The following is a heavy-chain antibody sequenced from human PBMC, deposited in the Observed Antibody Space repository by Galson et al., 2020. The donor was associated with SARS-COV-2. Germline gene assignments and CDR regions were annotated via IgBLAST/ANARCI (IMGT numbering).Heavy chain of an antibody. CDR3: ARDHYGSGSPGYFDL. CDR1: GGSISTGGYY. D-gene: IGHD3-10*01. V-gene: IGHV4-31*03. CDR2: IYYSGST. Sequence: SQTLSLTCTVSGGSISTGGYYWSWIRQLPGKGLEWIGYIYYSGSTYYNPSLKSRLIMSIDTSKNQFSLELRSVTAADAAVYYCARDHYGSGSPGYFDLWGGGTLVTVSS. J-gene: IGHJ2*01.